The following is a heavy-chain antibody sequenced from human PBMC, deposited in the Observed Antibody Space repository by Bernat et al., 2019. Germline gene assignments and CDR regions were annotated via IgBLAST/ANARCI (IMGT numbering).Heavy chain of an antibody. J-gene: IGHJ4*02. CDR3: ARGLGLGYDILTGYPLLGYFDY. CDR2: INHSGST. V-gene: IGHV4-34*01. Sequence: QVQLQQWGAGLLKPSETLSLTCAVYGGSFSGYYWSWIRQPPGKGLEWIGEINHSGSTNYNPSLKSRVTISVDPSKNQFSLKLSSVTAADTAVYYCARGLGLGYDILTGYPLLGYFDYWGQGTLVTVSS. CDR1: GGSFSGYY. D-gene: IGHD3-9*01.